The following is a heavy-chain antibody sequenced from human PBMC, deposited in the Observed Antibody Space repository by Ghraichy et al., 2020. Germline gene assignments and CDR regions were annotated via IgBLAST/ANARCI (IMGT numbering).Heavy chain of an antibody. J-gene: IGHJ3*02. CDR3: ARDRTGSYDILTGYYRVDAFDI. V-gene: IGHV3-53*01. D-gene: IGHD3-9*01. Sequence: LSLTCAASAFTVSSNYMSWVRQAPGKGLEWVSVISSGGSTFYADSVKGRFTISRDNSKNTLYLQMNSLRAEDTALYYCARDRTGSYDILTGYYRVDAFDIWGQGTMVTVSS. CDR1: AFTVSSNY. CDR2: ISSGGST.